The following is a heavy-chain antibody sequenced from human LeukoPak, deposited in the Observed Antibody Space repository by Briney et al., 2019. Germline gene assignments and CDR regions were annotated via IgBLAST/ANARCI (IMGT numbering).Heavy chain of an antibody. J-gene: IGHJ4*02. D-gene: IGHD3-22*01. V-gene: IGHV3-11*01. CDR1: GFTFSDYY. CDR3: ARDRVYYDSAPNDY. Sequence: GGSLRLSCAASGFTFSDYYMSWIRQAPGKGLGWGSYISSSGSTIYYADSVKGRFTISRDNAKNSLYLQMNSLRAEDTAVYSCARDRVYYDSAPNDYWGQGTLVTVSS. CDR2: ISSSGSTI.